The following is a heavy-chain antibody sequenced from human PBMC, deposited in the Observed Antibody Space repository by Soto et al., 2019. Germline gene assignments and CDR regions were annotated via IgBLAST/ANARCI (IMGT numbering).Heavy chain of an antibody. CDR1: GGSISSHY. CDR2: IYYSGST. CDR3: ARHDTAYYYYYMDV. V-gene: IGHV4-59*08. Sequence: SETLSLTCTVSGGSISSHYWSLIRQPPGKGLEWIGYIYYSGSTNYNPSLKSRVTISVDTSKNQFSLKLSSVTAADTAVYYCARHDTAYYYYYMDVWGKGTTVTVSS. J-gene: IGHJ6*03. D-gene: IGHD2-2*02.